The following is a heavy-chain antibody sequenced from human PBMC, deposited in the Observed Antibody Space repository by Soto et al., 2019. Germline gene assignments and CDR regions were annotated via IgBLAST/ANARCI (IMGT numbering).Heavy chain of an antibody. D-gene: IGHD1-26*01. Sequence: EVQLLESGGGLVQPGGSLRLSCAASGFTFSNYAMSWVRQAPGKGLEWVSVISGSGGSTYYADCVQGRFTISRDNSKNTLYLQMNSLSAEDTAVDYCAKSLSGSYAEYDYWGQGTLVTVSS. CDR2: ISGSGGST. CDR3: AKSLSGSYAEYDY. V-gene: IGHV3-23*01. J-gene: IGHJ4*02. CDR1: GFTFSNYA.